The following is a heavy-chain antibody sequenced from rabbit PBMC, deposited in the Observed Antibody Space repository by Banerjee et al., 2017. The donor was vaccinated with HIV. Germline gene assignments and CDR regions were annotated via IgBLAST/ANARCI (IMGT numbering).Heavy chain of an antibody. V-gene: IGHV1S45*01. D-gene: IGHD2-1*01. CDR3: ARTYGANGDDYYFNG. Sequence: QEQLEESGGGLVQPEGSLTLTCKVSGFSLSSYDMCWVRQAPGKGLEWIGCIYTGSGSTYYASWAKGRFTISKTSSPTVTLQMTSLTAADTATYFCARTYGANGDDYYFNGWGPGTLVTVS. J-gene: IGHJ6*01. CDR2: IYTGSGST. CDR1: GFSLSSYD.